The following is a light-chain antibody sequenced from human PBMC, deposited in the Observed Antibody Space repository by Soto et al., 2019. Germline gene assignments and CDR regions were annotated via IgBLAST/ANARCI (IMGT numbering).Light chain of an antibody. CDR3: QQXISYPYT. CDR2: DAS. V-gene: IGKV1-5*01. CDR1: QTTNTW. J-gene: IGKJ2*01. Sequence: DIQMTQFPSTLSASVGDRVTITCRASQTTNTWLAWYQQKPGTAPKLLIYDASSLEGGVPSRFSASGSGTEFTLTISSLQPDDLATYYCQQXISYPYTSGQGTKVDIK.